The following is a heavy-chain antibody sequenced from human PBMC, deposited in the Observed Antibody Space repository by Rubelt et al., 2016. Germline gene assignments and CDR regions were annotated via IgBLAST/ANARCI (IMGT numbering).Heavy chain of an antibody. V-gene: IGHV3-30*04. CDR2: ISYDGSNK. CDR1: SSYA. D-gene: IGHD2-15*01. J-gene: IGHJ5*02. Sequence: SSYAMHWVRQAPGKGLEWVAVISYDGSNKYYADSVKGRFTISRDNSKNTLYLQMNSLRAEDTAVYYCARVVVAARYRFDPWGQGTLVTVSS. CDR3: ARVVVAARYRFDP.